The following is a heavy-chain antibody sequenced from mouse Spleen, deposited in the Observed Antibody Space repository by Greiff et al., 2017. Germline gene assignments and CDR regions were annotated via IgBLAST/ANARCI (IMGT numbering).Heavy chain of an antibody. CDR2: INPSTGGT. CDR3: ARRWDRVYFDY. CDR1: GYSFTGYY. D-gene: IGHD3-3*01. Sequence: EVQLQQSGPELVKPGASVKISRKASGYSFTGYYMNWVKQSPEKSREWIGEINPSTGGTTYNQKFKAKATLTVDKSSSTAYMQLKSLTSEDSAVYYCARRWDRVYFDYWGQGTTLTVSS. J-gene: IGHJ2*01. V-gene: IGHV1-42*01.